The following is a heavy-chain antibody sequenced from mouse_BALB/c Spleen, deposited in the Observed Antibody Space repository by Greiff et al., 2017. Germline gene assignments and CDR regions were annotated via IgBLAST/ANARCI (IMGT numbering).Heavy chain of an antibody. J-gene: IGHJ4*01. CDR1: GFNINDYY. CDR2: IDPENGDT. Sequence: VQLQQSGAELVRSGASVKLSCTASGFNINDYYMHWVKQRPEQGLEWIGWIDPENGDTEYAPKFQGKATMTADTSSNTAYLQLSSLTSEDTAAYYCARGYGDYAMDYWGQGTSVTVSS. CDR3: ARGYGDYAMDY. V-gene: IGHV14-4*02. D-gene: IGHD1-1*02.